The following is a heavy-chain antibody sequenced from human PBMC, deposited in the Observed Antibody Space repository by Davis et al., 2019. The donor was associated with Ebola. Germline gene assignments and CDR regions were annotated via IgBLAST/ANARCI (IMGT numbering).Heavy chain of an antibody. J-gene: IGHJ3*02. Sequence: PSETLSLTCTVSGGSVSSGSYFWSWIRQPPGKGLEWIGYIYYSGSTNYNPSLKSRVTISIDTSKKKLSLELRSVTAADTAVYYCARGVTKHYSDSSAYRQRADAFDIWGQGTRVSVSS. CDR1: GGSVSSGSYF. CDR2: IYYSGST. V-gene: IGHV4-61*01. D-gene: IGHD3-22*01. CDR3: ARGVTKHYSDSSAYRQRADAFDI.